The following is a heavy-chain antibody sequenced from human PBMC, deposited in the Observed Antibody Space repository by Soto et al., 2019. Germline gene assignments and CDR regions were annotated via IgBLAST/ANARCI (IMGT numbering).Heavy chain of an antibody. CDR1: GFTFSGSA. CDR2: IRSKANSYAT. CDR3: TRHERMGDGY. D-gene: IGHD1-26*01. V-gene: IGHV3-73*02. Sequence: EVQLVESGGGLVQAGVSLKLSCAASGFTFSGSAMPWVRQACGKGLEWVGRIRSKANSYATAYAASVKGRFSISRDDSKNTAYLLMNSLKTEDTAVYYFTRHERMGDGYWGQGTLVTVSS. J-gene: IGHJ4*02.